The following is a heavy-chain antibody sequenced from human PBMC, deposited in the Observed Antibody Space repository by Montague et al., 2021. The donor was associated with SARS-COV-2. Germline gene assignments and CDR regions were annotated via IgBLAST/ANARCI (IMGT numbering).Heavy chain of an antibody. CDR3: ARVGRQQLVRLSGMDV. CDR1: GGSISSSSYY. D-gene: IGHD6-13*01. J-gene: IGHJ6*02. Sequence: SETRSLTCTVSGGSISSSSYYWGWIRQPPGKGLEWIGSIYYSGSTYYNPSLKSRVTISVDTPKNQFSLKLSSVTAADTAVYYCARVGRQQLVRLSGMDVWGQGTTVTVSS. V-gene: IGHV4-39*07. CDR2: IYYSGST.